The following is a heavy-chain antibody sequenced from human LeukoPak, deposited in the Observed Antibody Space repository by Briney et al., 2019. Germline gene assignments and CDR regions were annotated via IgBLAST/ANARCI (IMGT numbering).Heavy chain of an antibody. Sequence: GESLKISCKGSGYSFTSYWIGWVRQMPGKGLEWMGIIYPGDSDTRYSPSFQGRVTISTDKSIGTAYLQWSSLKASDTAIYFCARQGAAAGESVDFYYYMDVWGKGTTVTVSS. V-gene: IGHV5-51*01. D-gene: IGHD6-13*01. CDR3: ARQGAAAGESVDFYYYMDV. CDR2: IYPGDSDT. J-gene: IGHJ6*03. CDR1: GYSFTSYW.